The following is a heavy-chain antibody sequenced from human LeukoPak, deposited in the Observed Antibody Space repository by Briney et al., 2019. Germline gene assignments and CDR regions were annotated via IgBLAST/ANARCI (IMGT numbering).Heavy chain of an antibody. CDR2: ISAYNGNT. CDR3: ARDCSSTSCYAGSAFDI. D-gene: IGHD2-2*01. CDR1: GYTFTSYG. Sequence: ASVKVSCKASGYTFTSYGISWVRQAPGQGLEWMGWISAYNGNTNYAQKLQGRVTMTTDTSTSTAYMELRSLRSDDTAAYYCARDCSSTSCYAGSAFDIWGQGTMVTVSS. V-gene: IGHV1-18*01. J-gene: IGHJ3*02.